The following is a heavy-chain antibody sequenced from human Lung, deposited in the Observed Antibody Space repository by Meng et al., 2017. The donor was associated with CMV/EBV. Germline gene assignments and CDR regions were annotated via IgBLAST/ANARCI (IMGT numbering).Heavy chain of an antibody. CDR1: GGSISSSNW. CDR2: IYHSGST. J-gene: IGHJ4*02. CDR3: ASFPPPGKQWLVTDY. D-gene: IGHD6-19*01. Sequence: QGPLQESGPGLVKPLGTLSLTCAVSGGSISSSNWWSWVRQPPGKGLEWIGEIYHSGSTNYNLSLKSRVTISVDKSKNQFSLKLSSVTAADTAVYYCASFPPPGKQWLVTDYWGQGTLVTVSS. V-gene: IGHV4-4*03.